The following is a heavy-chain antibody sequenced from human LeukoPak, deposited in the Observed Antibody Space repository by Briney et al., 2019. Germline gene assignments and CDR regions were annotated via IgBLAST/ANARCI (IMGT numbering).Heavy chain of an antibody. V-gene: IGHV3-66*01. J-gene: IGHJ4*02. CDR1: GFTVSSNY. Sequence: PGGSLRLSCAASGFTVSSNYMSWVRQAPGKGLEWVSVIYSGGSTYYADSVKGRFTISRDNSKNTLYLQMNSLRAEDTAVYYCAKDSPLPVRGVIYFDYWGQGTLVTVSS. CDR2: IYSGGST. CDR3: AKDSPLPVRGVIYFDY. D-gene: IGHD3-10*01.